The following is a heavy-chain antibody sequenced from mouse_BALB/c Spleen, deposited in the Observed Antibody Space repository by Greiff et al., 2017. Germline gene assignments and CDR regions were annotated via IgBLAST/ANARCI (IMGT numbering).Heavy chain of an antibody. J-gene: IGHJ4*01. D-gene: IGHD3-1*01. Sequence: QVHVKQSGPDLVAPSQSLSITCTVSGFSLTSYGVHWVRQPPGKGLEWLVVIWSDGSTTYNSALKSRLSISKDNSKSQVFLKMNSLQTDDTAMYYCARQGTARAGAMDYWGQGTSVTVSS. CDR2: IWSDGST. CDR1: GFSLTSYG. V-gene: IGHV2-6-2*01. CDR3: ARQGTARAGAMDY.